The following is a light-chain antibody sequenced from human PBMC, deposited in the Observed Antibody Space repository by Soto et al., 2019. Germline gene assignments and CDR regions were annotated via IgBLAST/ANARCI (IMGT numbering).Light chain of an antibody. CDR1: HSLVYSDGNAY. CDR2: KVS. J-gene: IGKJ4*01. V-gene: IGKV2-30*01. CDR3: MQGTHWPVA. Sequence: DVVMTQSPLSLPVTLGQPASISCRSSHSLVYSDGNAYLSWFQRRPGQSPRRLIYKVSNRDSGVPDRFSGSGSGTDFTLKISRVEAEDVGVYYCMQGTHWPVAFGGGTKVELE.